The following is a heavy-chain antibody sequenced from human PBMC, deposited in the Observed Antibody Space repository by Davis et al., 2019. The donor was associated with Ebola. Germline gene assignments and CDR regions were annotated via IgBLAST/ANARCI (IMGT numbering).Heavy chain of an antibody. J-gene: IGHJ6*02. V-gene: IGHV4-61*01. CDR2: INHSGNT. CDR1: GGSVSSGSYY. Sequence: SETLSLTCTVSGGSVSSGSYYWSWIRQPPGKGLEWIGEINHSGNTNYNPSLKSRVTISVDTSKNQFSLKLSSVTAADTAVYYCARDRPCTGGVCYTRGYYYYYGMDVWGQGTTVTVSS. D-gene: IGHD2-8*02. CDR3: ARDRPCTGGVCYTRGYYYYYGMDV.